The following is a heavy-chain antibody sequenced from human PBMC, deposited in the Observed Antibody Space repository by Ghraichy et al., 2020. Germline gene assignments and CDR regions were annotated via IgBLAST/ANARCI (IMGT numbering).Heavy chain of an antibody. CDR1: GFTFSTYW. V-gene: IGHV3-7*03. CDR2: IKHDGSEK. J-gene: IGHJ4*02. D-gene: IGHD1-7*01. CDR3: VRPRIDGTNDY. Sequence: GGSLRLSCAASGFTFSTYWMTWVRQAPGKGLEWVANIKHDGSEKYYVDSVKGRFTISRDNAKNSLYLQMNSLRVEDTAVYYCVRPRIDGTNDYWGQGTLVTVSS.